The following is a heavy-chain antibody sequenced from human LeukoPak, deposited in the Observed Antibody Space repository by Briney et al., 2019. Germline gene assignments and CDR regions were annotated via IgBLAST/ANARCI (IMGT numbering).Heavy chain of an antibody. CDR2: IYTSGST. D-gene: IGHD3-10*01. Sequence: SETLSLTCTVSGGSISSYYWSWIRQPAGKGLEWIGRIYTSGSTNYNPSLKSRVTMSVDTSKNQFSLKLSSVTAADTAVYYCAGDPGVYYGSGSSCYMDVWGKGTTVTISS. J-gene: IGHJ6*03. CDR3: AGDPGVYYGSGSSCYMDV. V-gene: IGHV4-4*07. CDR1: GGSISSYY.